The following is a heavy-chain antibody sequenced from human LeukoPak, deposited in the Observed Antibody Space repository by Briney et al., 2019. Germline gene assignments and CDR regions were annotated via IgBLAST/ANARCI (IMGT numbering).Heavy chain of an antibody. CDR2: IYHSGST. Sequence: YPSETLSLTCTVSGYSISSGYYWGWIRQPPGRGLEWIGSIYHSGSTYYNPSLKSRVTISVDTSKNQFSLKLSSVTAADTAVYYCARDPLRGPFDYWGQGTLVTVSS. V-gene: IGHV4-38-2*02. J-gene: IGHJ4*02. CDR3: ARDPLRGPFDY. CDR1: GYSISSGYY.